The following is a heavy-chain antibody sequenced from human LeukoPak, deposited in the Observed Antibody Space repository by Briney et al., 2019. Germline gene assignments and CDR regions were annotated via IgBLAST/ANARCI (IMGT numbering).Heavy chain of an antibody. J-gene: IGHJ4*02. Sequence: SGTLSLTCAVSGDSISSSKWWSWVRQPPGKGLEWIGEVYHNADTNYSPSLKSRVAMSVDKSESQFSLKLTSVTAADTAVYYCATYYGSGYRFDYWGQGALVTVSS. CDR2: VYHNADT. CDR1: GDSISSSKW. D-gene: IGHD3-10*01. CDR3: ATYYGSGYRFDY. V-gene: IGHV4-4*02.